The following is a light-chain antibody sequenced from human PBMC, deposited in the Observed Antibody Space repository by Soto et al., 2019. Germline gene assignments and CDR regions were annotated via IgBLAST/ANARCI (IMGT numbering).Light chain of an antibody. CDR1: SNDISGYDY. CDR3: NSYTTSRPLYV. CDR2: NIS. Sequence: QSVLAQPASVSGSPGQSITISCTGTSNDISGYDYVSWYQHHPGIATKLIIYNISDRPSGVSNRFSASTSGNTASLTISGLQAEDEAEYYCNSYTTSRPLYVFGSGTKVAVL. J-gene: IGLJ1*01. V-gene: IGLV2-14*03.